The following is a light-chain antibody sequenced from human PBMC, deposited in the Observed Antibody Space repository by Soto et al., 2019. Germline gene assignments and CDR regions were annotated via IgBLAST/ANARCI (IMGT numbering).Light chain of an antibody. V-gene: IGKV3-11*01. J-gene: IGKJ1*01. CDR2: DAS. Sequence: EDVLAQSPATVSLSPGEKATLSCRASQSVSSYLAWYQQKPGQAPRLLIYDASNRATGIPARFSGSGSGTDFTLPISSLEPEDFAVYYCQQRSNWPRTFGQGTKVDIK. CDR1: QSVSSY. CDR3: QQRSNWPRT.